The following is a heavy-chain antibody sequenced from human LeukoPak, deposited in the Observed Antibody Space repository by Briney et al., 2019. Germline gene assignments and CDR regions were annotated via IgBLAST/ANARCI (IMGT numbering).Heavy chain of an antibody. CDR1: GGSFSSYY. D-gene: IGHD2-2*01. J-gene: IGHJ6*03. V-gene: IGHV4-34*01. CDR3: ARWVRDIVVVPAVPYYYYMDV. CDR2: INHSGST. Sequence: SETLSLTCAVYGGSFSSYYWSWIRQPPGKGLEWIGEINHSGSTNYNPSLKSRVTISVDTSKNQFSLKLSSVTAADTAVYYCARWVRDIVVVPAVPYYYYMDVWGKGTTVTVSS.